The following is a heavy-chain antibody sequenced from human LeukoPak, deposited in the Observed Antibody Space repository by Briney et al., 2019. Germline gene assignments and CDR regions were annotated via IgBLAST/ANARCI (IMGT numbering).Heavy chain of an antibody. CDR3: ARGPLAGSMLGDFDY. Sequence: GGSLRLSCAASGFTFDDYGMSWVRQAPGKGLEWVSGINWNGDSTDYADSVKGRFTISRDNARNSLYVQMNSLRAEDTALYYCARGPLAGSMLGDFDYWGQGTLVTVSS. J-gene: IGHJ4*02. D-gene: IGHD3-10*02. CDR2: INWNGDST. V-gene: IGHV3-20*04. CDR1: GFTFDDYG.